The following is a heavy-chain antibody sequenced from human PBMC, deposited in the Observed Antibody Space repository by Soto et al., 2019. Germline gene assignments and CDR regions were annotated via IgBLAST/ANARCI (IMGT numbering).Heavy chain of an antibody. V-gene: IGHV3-64D*06. CDR3: VRVSYYYGSGSYPLFDY. CDR1: GFTFSSYA. D-gene: IGHD3-10*01. CDR2: ISSNGGST. J-gene: IGHJ4*02. Sequence: GSLRLSCSASGFTFSSYAMHWVRQAPGKGLEYVSAISSNGGSTYYADSVKGRFTISRDNSKNTLYLQMSSLRAEDTAVYYCVRVSYYYGSGSYPLFDYWGQGTLVTVSS.